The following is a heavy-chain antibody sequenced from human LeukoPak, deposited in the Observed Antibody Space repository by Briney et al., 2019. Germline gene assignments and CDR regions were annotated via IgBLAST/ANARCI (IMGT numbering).Heavy chain of an antibody. Sequence: GRSLRLSCAASGFTFDDYAMHWVRQAPGKGLEWVSGISWNSGSIGYADSVKGRFTISRDNAKNSLCLQMNSLRAEDTALYYCAKDSRRDITDAFDIWGQGTMVTVSS. J-gene: IGHJ3*02. CDR1: GFTFDDYA. V-gene: IGHV3-9*01. CDR2: ISWNSGSI. D-gene: IGHD1-14*01. CDR3: AKDSRRDITDAFDI.